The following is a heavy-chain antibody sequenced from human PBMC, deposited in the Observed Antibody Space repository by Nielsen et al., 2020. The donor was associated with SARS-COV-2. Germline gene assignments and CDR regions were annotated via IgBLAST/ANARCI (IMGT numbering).Heavy chain of an antibody. CDR3: ATLGGIQLWYGGLVDY. V-gene: IGHV4-4*02. CDR2: IYYSGST. D-gene: IGHD5-18*01. CDR1: GGSISSNNW. Sequence: SETLSLTCTVSGGSISSNNWWSWVRQPPGKGLEWIGYIYYSGSTYYNPSLKSRVTISVDTSKNQFSLKLSSVTAADTALYYCATLGGIQLWYGGLVDYWGQGTLVTVSS. J-gene: IGHJ4*02.